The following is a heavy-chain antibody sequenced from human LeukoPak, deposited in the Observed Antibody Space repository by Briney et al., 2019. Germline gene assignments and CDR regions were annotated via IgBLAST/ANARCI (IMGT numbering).Heavy chain of an antibody. V-gene: IGHV1-69*04. J-gene: IGHJ6*02. CDR1: GGTFSSYA. Sequence: SVKVSCKASGGTFSSYAISWVRQAPGQGLEWMGRFIPILGIANYAQKFQGRVTITADKSTSTAYMELSSLRSEDTDVYYCARDTGYSSGWTSPWDYYYGMDVWGQGTTVTVSS. CDR2: FIPILGIA. D-gene: IGHD6-19*01. CDR3: ARDTGYSSGWTSPWDYYYGMDV.